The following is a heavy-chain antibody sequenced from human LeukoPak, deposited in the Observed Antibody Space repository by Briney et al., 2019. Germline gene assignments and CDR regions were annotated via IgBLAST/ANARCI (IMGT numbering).Heavy chain of an antibody. CDR3: ARGEGVATTHLYYYYYMDV. Sequence: PSETLSLTCTASGGSISSYYWSWIRQPAGKGLEWIGRIYTSGSTNYNPSLKSRVTMSVDTSKNQFSLKLSSVTAADTAVYYCARGEGVATTHLYYYYYMDVWGKGTTVTVSS. CDR2: IYTSGST. J-gene: IGHJ6*03. CDR1: GGSISSYY. D-gene: IGHD5-12*01. V-gene: IGHV4-4*07.